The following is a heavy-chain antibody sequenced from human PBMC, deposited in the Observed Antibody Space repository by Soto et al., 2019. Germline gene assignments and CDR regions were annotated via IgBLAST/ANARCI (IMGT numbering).Heavy chain of an antibody. Sequence: EVQLLESGGGLVQPGGSLRLSCAASGFTFSSYAMGWVRQAPGKGLEWVSGIRGSNDNTYYTDSVKGRFTISRDNSKNTLYLQMNSLRAEDTAVYYCAKDKDRGYDWADYLDYWGQGTLVTVSS. CDR3: AKDKDRGYDWADYLDY. CDR1: GFTFSSYA. D-gene: IGHD5-12*01. V-gene: IGHV3-23*01. CDR2: IRGSNDNT. J-gene: IGHJ4*02.